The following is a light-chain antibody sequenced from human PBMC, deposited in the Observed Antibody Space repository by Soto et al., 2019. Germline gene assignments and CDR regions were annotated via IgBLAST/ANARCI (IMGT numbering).Light chain of an antibody. CDR2: WAS. CDR1: QSVLYSSNNKIY. V-gene: IGKV4-1*01. Sequence: DIVMTQSPDSLAVSLGERATINCKSSQSVLYSSNNKIYLAWYQQKPGQPPKLLIYWASTRESGVPDRFSGSGSGTDFTLTISSLQAEDVAVYYCQQYYSTPPTFGQGTKQEIK. J-gene: IGKJ2*01. CDR3: QQYYSTPPT.